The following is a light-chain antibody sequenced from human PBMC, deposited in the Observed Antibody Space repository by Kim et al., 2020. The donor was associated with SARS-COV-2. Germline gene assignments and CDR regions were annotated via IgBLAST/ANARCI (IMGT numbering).Light chain of an antibody. CDR1: SSDVGGYDY. CDR3: SSYRNTNNWV. V-gene: IGLV2-14*03. J-gene: IGLJ3*02. CDR2: DVY. Sequence: QSALTQPASESGSPGQSITISCIGSSSDVGGYDYVSWYQHHPGEAPKLLIYDVYKRPSGVSHRFSGSKSGDTASLTISGLQAEDEADYYCSSYRNTNNWVFGGGTKVTVL.